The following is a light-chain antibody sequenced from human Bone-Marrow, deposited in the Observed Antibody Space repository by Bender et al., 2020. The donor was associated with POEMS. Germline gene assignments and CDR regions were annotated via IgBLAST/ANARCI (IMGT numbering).Light chain of an antibody. J-gene: IGLJ2*01. CDR2: DVA. V-gene: IGLV2-11*01. Sequence: QAALTQRRSVSGAPGQSVTIYCAGTSTDAATYYSVSWDQYHPGEAPKIILYDVAQRSSALPDLFSGSKSGDTASLTISVLRAKDESYYYCSSYGGDSPFVFGARTKVTVL. CDR3: SSYGGDSPFV. CDR1: STDAATYYS.